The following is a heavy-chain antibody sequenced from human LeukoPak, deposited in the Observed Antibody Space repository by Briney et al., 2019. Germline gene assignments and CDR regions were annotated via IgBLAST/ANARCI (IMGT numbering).Heavy chain of an antibody. CDR2: INPNSGGT. CDR1: GYTFTGYY. V-gene: IGHV1-2*02. J-gene: IGHJ4*02. CDR3: ARVPGYVPFFDY. Sequence: ASVKVSCKASGYTFTGYYMHWVRQAPGQGREWMGWINPNSGGTNYAQKFQGRVTMTRDTSISTAYMELSRLRSDDTAVYYCARVPGYVPFFDYWGQGTLVTVSS. D-gene: IGHD3-16*01.